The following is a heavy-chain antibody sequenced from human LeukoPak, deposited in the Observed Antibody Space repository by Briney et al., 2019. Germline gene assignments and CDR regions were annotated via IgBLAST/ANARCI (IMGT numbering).Heavy chain of an antibody. J-gene: IGHJ4*02. D-gene: IGHD6-13*01. CDR3: AKGTAGIFDY. CDR2: ISYDGSNK. CDR1: GFTFSSYG. V-gene: IGHV3-30*18. Sequence: GGSLRLSCAASGFTFSSYGMHWVRQAPGKGLEWVAVISYDGSNKYYADSVKGRFTISRDNSKNTLYLQMNSLRAEDTAVYYCAKGTAGIFDYWGQGTLVTVSS.